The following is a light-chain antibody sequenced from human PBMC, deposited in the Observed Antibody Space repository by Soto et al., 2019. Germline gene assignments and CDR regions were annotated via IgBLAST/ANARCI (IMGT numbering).Light chain of an antibody. CDR3: SSYTSSSTRV. J-gene: IGLJ1*01. CDR1: SSDVGGYNY. Sequence: QSALTQPASVSGSPGQSITISCTGTSSDVGGYNYVSWYQQHPGKAPKHMIYEVSNRPSGVPNRFSGSKSGNTASLTISGLQAEDEADYCCSSYTSSSTRVFGTGTNVTVL. CDR2: EVS. V-gene: IGLV2-14*01.